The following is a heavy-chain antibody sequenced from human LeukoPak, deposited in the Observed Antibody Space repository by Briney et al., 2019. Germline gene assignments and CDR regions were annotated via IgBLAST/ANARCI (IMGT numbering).Heavy chain of an antibody. CDR2: IIPILGIA. Sequence: SVKVSCKASGGTFSSYAISWVRQAPGQGLEWMGRIIPILGIANYAQKFQGRVTITADKSTSTAYMELSGLRSEDTAVYYCARDKGPEIADYWGQGTLVTVSS. V-gene: IGHV1-69*04. J-gene: IGHJ4*02. D-gene: IGHD3-22*01. CDR3: ARDKGPEIADY. CDR1: GGTFSSYA.